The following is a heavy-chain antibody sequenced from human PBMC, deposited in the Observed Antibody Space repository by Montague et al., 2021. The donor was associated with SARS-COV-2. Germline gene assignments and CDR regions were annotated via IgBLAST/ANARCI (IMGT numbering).Heavy chain of an antibody. V-gene: IGHV4-59*01. CDR1: GGSISSYY. CDR2: IYYSGST. D-gene: IGHD6-13*01. CDR3: ARDSGYCAQQLVPPQLYYYYYGMDV. J-gene: IGHJ6*02. Sequence: SETLSLTCTVSGGSISSYYWSWIRQPPGKGLEWIGYIYYSGSTNYNPSLKSRVTISVDTSKNQFSLKLSSVTAADTAVYYCARDSGYCAQQLVPPQLYYYYYGMDVWGQGTTVTVSS.